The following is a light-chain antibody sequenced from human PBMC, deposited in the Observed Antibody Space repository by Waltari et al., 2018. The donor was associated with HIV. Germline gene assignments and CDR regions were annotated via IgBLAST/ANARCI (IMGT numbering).Light chain of an antibody. CDR1: HTVLYSSNNKNY. J-gene: IGKJ1*01. CDR3: QQYYSLPRT. Sequence: DIPLIQSPDFLAVSLGERAPVICTSNHTVLYSSNNKNYLAWYQHKPGQPTKLLFYWATTRESGVPDRFGGSGSGTDFALTISSLQAEDVAVYYCQQYYSLPRTFGQGTKVEIK. CDR2: WAT. V-gene: IGKV4-1*01.